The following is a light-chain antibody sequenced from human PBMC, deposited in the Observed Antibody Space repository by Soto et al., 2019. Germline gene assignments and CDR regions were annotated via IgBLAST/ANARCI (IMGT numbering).Light chain of an antibody. CDR3: QQYNNWPQT. CDR2: GAS. J-gene: IGKJ1*01. CDR1: QTINNN. Sequence: VITQAQATLSVSPVERATLSCRASQTINNNVAWYQLKDGQVPRLLIYGASTRAADVPARFSGGGSGTEFTLTISSLQSEDFAEYHCQQYNNWPQTFGQGTKVNIK. V-gene: IGKV3-15*01.